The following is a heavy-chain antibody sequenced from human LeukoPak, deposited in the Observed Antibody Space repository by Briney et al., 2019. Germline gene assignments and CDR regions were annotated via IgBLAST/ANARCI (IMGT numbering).Heavy chain of an antibody. Sequence: GGSLRLSCAASGFTFSSYSMNWVRQAPGKGLKWVSYISSSSSTIYYADSVKGRFTISRDNAKDSLYLQMNSLRAEDTAVYYCARNNYDILTGSYYYYGMDVWGQGTTVTVSS. J-gene: IGHJ6*02. CDR1: GFTFSSYS. CDR2: ISSSSSTI. CDR3: ARNNYDILTGSYYYYGMDV. D-gene: IGHD3-9*01. V-gene: IGHV3-48*04.